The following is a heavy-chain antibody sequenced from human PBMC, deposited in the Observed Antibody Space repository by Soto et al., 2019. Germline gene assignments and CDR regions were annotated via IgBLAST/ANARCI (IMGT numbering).Heavy chain of an antibody. J-gene: IGHJ6*02. D-gene: IGHD3-3*01. CDR3: ARDRYDFYAGSGYLERGWYYGMDV. CDR1: GGTFSSYA. V-gene: IGHV1-69*13. CDR2: IIPIFGTA. Sequence: GASVKVSCKASGGTFSSYAISCVRQAPGQGLEWMGGIIPIFGTANYAQKFQGRVTITADESTSTAYMELSSLRSEDTAVYYCARDRYDFYAGSGYLERGWYYGMDVWGQGTTVTVSS.